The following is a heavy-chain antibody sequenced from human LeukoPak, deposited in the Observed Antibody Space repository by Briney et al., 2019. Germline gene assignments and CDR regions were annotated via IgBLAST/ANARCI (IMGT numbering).Heavy chain of an antibody. D-gene: IGHD2-8*02. J-gene: IGHJ4*02. CDR1: GFTFSSYW. CDR3: ARRVPSQVSTDYFDY. Sequence: PGGSLRLSCVASGFTFSSYWMSWVRQAPGKGLEWVANIKQDGSEKYYVDSVKGRFTISRDNAKNSLFLQMSSLRAEDTAVYYCARRVPSQVSTDYFDYWGQGSLVTVSS. V-gene: IGHV3-7*01. CDR2: IKQDGSEK.